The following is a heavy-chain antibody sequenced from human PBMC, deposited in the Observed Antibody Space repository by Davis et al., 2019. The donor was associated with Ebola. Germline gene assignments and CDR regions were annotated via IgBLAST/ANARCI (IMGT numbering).Heavy chain of an antibody. CDR3: ARDVLGLYGMDL. V-gene: IGHV3-30-3*01. CDR2: ITYFGSSR. Sequence: RGSLSPSCAASGFTFSTYVMYCVRQAPGKGLEWVAVITYFGSSRYYVDSVRGRFTISRDNSKNTRYLQMNSLSAEDTAVYYCARDVLGLYGMDLWGQGTTVTVSS. CDR1: GFTFSTYV. J-gene: IGHJ6*02. D-gene: IGHD6-19*01.